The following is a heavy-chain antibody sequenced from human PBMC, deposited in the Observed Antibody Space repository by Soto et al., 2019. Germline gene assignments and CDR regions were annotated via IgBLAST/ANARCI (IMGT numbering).Heavy chain of an antibody. CDR3: ARDRPGDEGDAFDI. V-gene: IGHV3-53*02. J-gene: IGHJ3*02. D-gene: IGHD3-10*01. CDR2: LYSGGST. CDR1: GLTVSSNY. Sequence: EVQLVETGGGLIQPGGSLRLSCAASGLTVSSNYMNWVRQAPGKGLEWVSVLYSGGSTHYAGSVKGRFIISRDNSKNTLYLQMNSLRAEDTAVYYCARDRPGDEGDAFDIWGHGTMVTDSS.